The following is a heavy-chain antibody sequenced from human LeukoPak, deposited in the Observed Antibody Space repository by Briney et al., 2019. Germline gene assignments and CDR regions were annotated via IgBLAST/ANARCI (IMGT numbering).Heavy chain of an antibody. CDR2: FIDGGTYYDGST. J-gene: IGHJ4*02. CDR1: GFSVSNNY. D-gene: IGHD3-22*01. V-gene: IGHV3-23*03. Sequence: PGGCLRLSCAASGFSVSNNYMSWVRQAPGKGLEWVAIIFIDGGTYYDGSTYHADSVKGRFTVSRDNSKNTLFLQMNSLRAEDTAVYYCARRPRYSSGNYYDLWGQGTLDTLPS. CDR3: ARRPRYSSGNYYDL.